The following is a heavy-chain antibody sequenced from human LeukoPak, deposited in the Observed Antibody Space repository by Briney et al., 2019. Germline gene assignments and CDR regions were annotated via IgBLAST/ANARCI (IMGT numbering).Heavy chain of an antibody. V-gene: IGHV3-23*01. Sequence: PGGSLRLSCAASGFTFSSYAMSWVRQAPGKGLEWVSAISGSGGSTYYADSVKGRFTISRDNSKNTLYLQMNSLRAEDTAVYYCAKGDSDYDFWSGYYFDYWGQGTLVTVSS. J-gene: IGHJ4*02. CDR2: ISGSGGST. D-gene: IGHD3-3*01. CDR3: AKGDSDYDFWSGYYFDY. CDR1: GFTFSSYA.